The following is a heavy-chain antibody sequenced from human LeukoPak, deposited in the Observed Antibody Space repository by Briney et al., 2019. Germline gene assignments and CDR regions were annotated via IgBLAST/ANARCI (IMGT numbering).Heavy chain of an antibody. Sequence: PSETLSLTCTVSGGSISSSSYYWGWIRQPPGKGLEWIGSIYYSGSTYYNPSLKSRVTISVDTSKNQFSLKLSSVTAADTAVYYCARLSRKGITMIVVVNPQGEFDYWGQGTLVTVSS. CDR2: IYYSGST. CDR1: GGSISSSSYY. V-gene: IGHV4-39*01. J-gene: IGHJ4*02. D-gene: IGHD3-22*01. CDR3: ARLSRKGITMIVVVNPQGEFDY.